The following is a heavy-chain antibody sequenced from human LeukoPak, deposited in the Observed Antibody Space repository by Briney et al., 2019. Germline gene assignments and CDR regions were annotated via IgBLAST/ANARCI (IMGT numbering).Heavy chain of an antibody. CDR2: IWYDGSNK. CDR3: ARDIVSSSPFDY. Sequence: GGSLRLSCAASGFTFSSYGMHWVRQAPGKGLEWVAVIWYDGSNKYYADSVKGRFTISRDNSKNTLYLQMNSLRAEDTAVYYCARDIVSSSPFDYWGQGTQVTVSS. J-gene: IGHJ4*02. CDR1: GFTFSSYG. D-gene: IGHD6-6*01. V-gene: IGHV3-33*01.